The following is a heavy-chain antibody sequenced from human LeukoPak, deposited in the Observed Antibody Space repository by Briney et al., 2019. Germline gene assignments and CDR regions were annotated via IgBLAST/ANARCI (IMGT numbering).Heavy chain of an antibody. V-gene: IGHV4-61*02. J-gene: IGHJ4*02. D-gene: IGHD6-13*01. Sequence: SETLSLTCTVSGGSISSGSYYWSCIRQPAGKGLEWIGRIYTSGSTNYNPSLKSRVTISVDTSKNQFSLKLSSVTAADTAVYYCARGTSIAAAGYFDYWGQGTLVTVSS. CDR2: IYTSGST. CDR1: GGSISSGSYY. CDR3: ARGTSIAAAGYFDY.